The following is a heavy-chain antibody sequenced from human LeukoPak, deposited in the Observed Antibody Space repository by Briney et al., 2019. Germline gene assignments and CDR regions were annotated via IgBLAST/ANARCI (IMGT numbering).Heavy chain of an antibody. Sequence: GGSLRLSCAASGFTFSSYWMSWVRQAPGKGLVWVSRIKSDGSSTNYADSVKGRFTISRDNAENTLYLQMNSLRAEDTAVYYCARGGDIWRSRSSGADWFDPWGQGTLVTVSS. CDR3: ARGGDIWRSRSSGADWFDP. J-gene: IGHJ5*02. CDR2: IKSDGSST. CDR1: GFTFSSYW. D-gene: IGHD2-2*01. V-gene: IGHV3-74*01.